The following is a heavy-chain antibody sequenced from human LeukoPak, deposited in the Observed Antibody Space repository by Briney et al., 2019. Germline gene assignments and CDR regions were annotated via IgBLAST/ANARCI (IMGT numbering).Heavy chain of an antibody. D-gene: IGHD3-22*01. V-gene: IGHV3-30*02. CDR1: GFTFSSYG. CDR2: IRYDGSNK. J-gene: IGHJ4*02. Sequence: GGSLRLSCAASGFTFSSYGMHCVRQAPGKGLEWVAFIRYDGSNKYYADSVKGRFTISRDTSKNTLYLQMNSLRAEDTAVYYCAKEMYYYDSSGYYPDYWGQGTLVTVSS. CDR3: AKEMYYYDSSGYYPDY.